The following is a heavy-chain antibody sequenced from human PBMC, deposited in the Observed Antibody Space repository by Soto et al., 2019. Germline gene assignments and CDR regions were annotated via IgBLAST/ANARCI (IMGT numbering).Heavy chain of an antibody. CDR1: GYTFTSYA. D-gene: IGHD6-19*01. J-gene: IGHJ4*02. CDR2: INAGNGNT. Sequence: GASVKVSCKASGYTFTSYAMHWVRQAPGQRLEWMGWINAGNGNTKYSQKFQGRVTITRDTSASTAYMELSSLRSEDTAVYYCASSRRGSGLQKLYYFDYWGQGTLVTVSS. CDR3: ASSRRGSGLQKLYYFDY. V-gene: IGHV1-3*01.